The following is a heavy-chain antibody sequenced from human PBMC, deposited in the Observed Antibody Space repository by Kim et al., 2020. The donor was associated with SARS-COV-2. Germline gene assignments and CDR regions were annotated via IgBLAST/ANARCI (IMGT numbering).Heavy chain of an antibody. CDR1: GFTFSNAW. J-gene: IGHJ6*02. CDR2: IKSKTDGGTT. Sequence: GGSLRLSCAASGFTFSNAWMSWVRQAPGKGLEWVGRIKSKTDGGTTDYAAPVKGRFTISRDDSKNTLYLQMNSLKTEDTAVYYCTTEVPLGFGELSTSYYYYGMDVWGQGTTVTVSS. V-gene: IGHV3-15*01. CDR3: TTEVPLGFGELSTSYYYYGMDV. D-gene: IGHD3-10*01.